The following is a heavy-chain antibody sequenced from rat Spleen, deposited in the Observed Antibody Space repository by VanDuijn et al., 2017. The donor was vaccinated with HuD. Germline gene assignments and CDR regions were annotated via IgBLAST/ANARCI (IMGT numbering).Heavy chain of an antibody. Sequence: EVQLVESDGGLVQPGRSLKLSCAASGFILNNYGMHWIRQAPTKGLEWVASISPSGGSTFYRDSVKGRFTISRDNAKSTLYLQMDSLRSEDTATYYCVRHGYTRYYFDYWGQGVMVTVSS. CDR2: ISPSGGST. CDR3: VRHGYTRYYFDY. J-gene: IGHJ2*01. V-gene: IGHV5-19*01. CDR1: GFILNNYG. D-gene: IGHD1-9*01.